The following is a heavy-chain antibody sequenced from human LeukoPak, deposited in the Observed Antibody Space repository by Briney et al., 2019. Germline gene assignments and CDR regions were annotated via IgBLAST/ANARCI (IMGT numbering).Heavy chain of an antibody. CDR3: ARDHHRRITVTIGY. D-gene: IGHD4-17*01. CDR2: ISYDGSNK. V-gene: IGHV3-30-3*01. Sequence: GGSLRLSCAASGFTFSNFPLSWVRQAPGKGLEWVAVISYDGSNKYYADSVKGRFTISRDNSKNTLYLQMNSLRAEDTAVYYCARDHHRRITVTIGYWGQGTLVTVSS. J-gene: IGHJ4*02. CDR1: GFTFSNFP.